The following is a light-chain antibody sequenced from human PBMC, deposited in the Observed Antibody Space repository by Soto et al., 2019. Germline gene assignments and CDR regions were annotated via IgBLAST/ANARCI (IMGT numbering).Light chain of an antibody. CDR1: SSNIGSNT. CDR2: SNN. CDR3: AAWDDSLNGYV. Sequence: QCVLTQPPSASGIPGQRVTISCSGSSSNIGSNTVNWYQQLPGTAPKLLIYSNNQRPSGVPDRFSGSKSGTSASLAISGLQSEDEADYYCAAWDDSLNGYVFGTGNKVPVL. V-gene: IGLV1-44*01. J-gene: IGLJ1*01.